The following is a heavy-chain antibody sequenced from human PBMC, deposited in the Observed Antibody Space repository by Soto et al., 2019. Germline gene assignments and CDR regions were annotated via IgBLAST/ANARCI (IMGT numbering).Heavy chain of an antibody. CDR1: GFTFSSYA. CDR2: ISGSGGSI. Sequence: GGSLRLSCAASGFTFSSYAMSWVRQAPGKGLEWVSAISGSGGSIYYADSVKGRFTISRDNSKNTLYLQMNSLRDEDTAVYYCAKCFRSTDDYYDYMDVWGKGTXVTVSS. V-gene: IGHV3-23*01. D-gene: IGHD4-17*01. CDR3: AKCFRSTDDYYDYMDV. J-gene: IGHJ6*03.